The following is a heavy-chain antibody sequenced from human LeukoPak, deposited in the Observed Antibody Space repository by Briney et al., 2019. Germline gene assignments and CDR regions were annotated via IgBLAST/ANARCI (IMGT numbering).Heavy chain of an antibody. D-gene: IGHD5-12*01. CDR3: AKDQGYSAYDFYF. J-gene: IGHJ4*02. CDR2: ISGGGGST. CDR1: GFTFNNYA. V-gene: IGHV3-23*01. Sequence: GGSLRLSCAASGFTFNNYAMSWVRQAPGKGLEWVSAISGGGGSTYYADSVKGRFTISRDNSKNTLYLQMNSLTAEDTAIYYCAKDQGYSAYDFYFWGQGTLVTVSS.